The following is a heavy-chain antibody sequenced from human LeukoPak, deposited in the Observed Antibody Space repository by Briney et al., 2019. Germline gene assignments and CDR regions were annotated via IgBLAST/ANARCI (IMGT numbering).Heavy chain of an antibody. V-gene: IGHV1-8*02. CDR1: GYTFTSYY. D-gene: IGHD3-22*01. CDR3: ARGSYYYDSSGYYKLPFY. J-gene: IGHJ4*02. CDR2: MNPNSGNT. Sequence: ASVKVSCKASGYTFTSYYMHWVRQAPGQGLEWMGWMNPNSGNTGYAQKFQGRVTMTRNTSISTAYMELSSLRSEDTAVYYCARGSYYYDSSGYYKLPFYWGQGTLVTVSS.